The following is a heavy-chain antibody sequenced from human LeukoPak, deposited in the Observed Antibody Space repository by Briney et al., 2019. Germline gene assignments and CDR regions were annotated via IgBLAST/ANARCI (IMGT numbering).Heavy chain of an antibody. J-gene: IGHJ4*02. V-gene: IGHV3-23*01. Sequence: GGSLRLSCAASGLTFSSYAMSWVRQAPGKGLEWVSDISGSSGHTYYADSVKGRFTISRDNSKNTLYLQMNSLRAEDTAIYYCAKVGFSEMEWLLYSDHWGQGTLVTVSS. CDR1: GLTFSSYA. D-gene: IGHD3-3*01. CDR2: ISGSSGHT. CDR3: AKVGFSEMEWLLYSDH.